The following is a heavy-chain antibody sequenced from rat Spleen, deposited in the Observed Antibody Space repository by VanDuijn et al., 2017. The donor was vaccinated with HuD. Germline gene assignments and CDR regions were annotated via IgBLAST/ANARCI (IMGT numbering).Heavy chain of an antibody. D-gene: IGHD1-9*01. V-gene: IGHV5-22*01. CDR2: ISYEGSST. CDR3: ARRHYGYTDYFDY. J-gene: IGHJ2*01. Sequence: EVQLVESGGGLVQPGRSMKLSCTASGFTFSDYYMAWVRQAPKKGLEWVASISYEGSSTYYGDSVKGRFTVSRDNARGTQYLQMDSLRSEDTATYYCARRHYGYTDYFDYWGQGVMVTVSS. CDR1: GFTFSDYY.